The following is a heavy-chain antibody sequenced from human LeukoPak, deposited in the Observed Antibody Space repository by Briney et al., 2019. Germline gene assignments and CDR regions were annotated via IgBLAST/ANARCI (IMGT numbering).Heavy chain of an antibody. CDR3: ARLGPYGDDTYYKDV. J-gene: IGHJ6*03. Sequence: PSDPLSLTCSVSGGSISRYYWSWSRKPPGKGVGWIGYMASSASTNYNPSLNGLVSISLDTSKNQFSLQLSSVTAADTAVYYCARLGPYGDDTYYKDVWGKGTTVTGSS. V-gene: IGHV4-4*09. D-gene: IGHD4-17*01. CDR2: MASSAST. CDR1: GGSISRYY.